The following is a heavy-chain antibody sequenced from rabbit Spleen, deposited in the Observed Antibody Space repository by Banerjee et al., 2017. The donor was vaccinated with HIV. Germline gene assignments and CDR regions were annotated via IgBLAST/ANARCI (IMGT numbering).Heavy chain of an antibody. D-gene: IGHD1-1*01. CDR1: GFTLSSFY. Sequence: QLEESAGGLVQPGGSLKLSCKASGFTLSSFYMNWVRQAPGKGLEWIGYIDPVFGITYYANWVNGRFTISSHNGQNTLYLQLNSLTVADTATYFCARGGSAGYHLHLWGPGTLVTVS. CDR3: ARGGSAGYHLHL. V-gene: IGHV1S7*01. J-gene: IGHJ4*01. CDR2: IDPVFGIT.